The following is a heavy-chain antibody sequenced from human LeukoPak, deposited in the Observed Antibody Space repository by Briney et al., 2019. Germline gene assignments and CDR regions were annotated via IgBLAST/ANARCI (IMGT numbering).Heavy chain of an antibody. CDR1: GFTFSSYW. D-gene: IGHD6-19*01. J-gene: IGHJ4*02. CDR2: ISYDGSNK. Sequence: GGSLSLSCAASGFTFSSYWMSWVRQAPGKGLEWVAVISYDGSNKYYADSVKGRFTISRDNSKNTLYLQMNSLRAEDTAVYYCARVGTGYSSGCLDYWGQGTLVTVSS. V-gene: IGHV3-30*03. CDR3: ARVGTGYSSGCLDY.